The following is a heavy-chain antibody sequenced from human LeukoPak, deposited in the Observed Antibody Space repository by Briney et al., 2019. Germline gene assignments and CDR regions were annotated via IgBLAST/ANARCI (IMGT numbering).Heavy chain of an antibody. V-gene: IGHV4-39*01. Sequence: PSETLSLTCTVSGGSISSSTYYWGWIRQPPGKGLEWIGSIYYSGSTYYNPSLKSRVTISVDTSKNQFSLKLSSVTAADTAVYYCARQYRGFDPWGQGTLVTVSS. J-gene: IGHJ5*02. CDR1: GGSISSSTYY. CDR3: ARQYRGFDP. CDR2: IYYSGST. D-gene: IGHD1-14*01.